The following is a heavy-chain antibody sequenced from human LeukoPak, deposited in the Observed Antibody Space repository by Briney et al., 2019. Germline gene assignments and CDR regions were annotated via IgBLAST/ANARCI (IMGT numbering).Heavy chain of an antibody. CDR3: AREGGFYRPLDY. CDR1: GGSVTITNW. CDR2: VHLDGRT. J-gene: IGHJ4*02. D-gene: IGHD3-3*01. Sequence: SETLSLTWDVSGGSVTITNWWTWVRQPPGKGLEWIGEVHLDGRTNYNPSLKSRLIMSVDLPENHISLKLTSVTAEDTAVYYCAREGGFYRPLDYSGQGTLVTVSS. V-gene: IGHV4-4*02.